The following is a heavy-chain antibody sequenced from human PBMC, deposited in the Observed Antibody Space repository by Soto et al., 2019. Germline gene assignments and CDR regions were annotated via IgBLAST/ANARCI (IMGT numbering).Heavy chain of an antibody. CDR1: GGAINSYY. J-gene: IGHJ5*02. D-gene: IGHD3-3*01. CDR3: ARGQRFSDWFDP. Sequence: SETLSLTCTVSGGAINSYYWTWIRQPAGKGLEWIGRIYSSGSTKYNPSLQSRVTMSLDTSKNQFSLRLTSVTAADTAVYYCARGQRFSDWFDPWGKGTLVTVS. CDR2: IYSSGST. V-gene: IGHV4-4*07.